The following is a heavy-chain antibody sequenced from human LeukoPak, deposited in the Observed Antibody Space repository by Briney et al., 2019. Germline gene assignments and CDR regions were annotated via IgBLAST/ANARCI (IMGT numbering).Heavy chain of an antibody. J-gene: IGHJ5*02. V-gene: IGHV3-30*04. CDR1: GFTFSSYA. Sequence: GGSLRLSCAASGFTFSSYAMHWVRQAPGKGLEWVAVISYDGSNKYYADSVKGRFTISRDNSKNTLYLRMNSLRAEDTAVYYCARDAEYYDILTGYRYNWFDPWGQGTLVTVSS. CDR2: ISYDGSNK. D-gene: IGHD3-9*01. CDR3: ARDAEYYDILTGYRYNWFDP.